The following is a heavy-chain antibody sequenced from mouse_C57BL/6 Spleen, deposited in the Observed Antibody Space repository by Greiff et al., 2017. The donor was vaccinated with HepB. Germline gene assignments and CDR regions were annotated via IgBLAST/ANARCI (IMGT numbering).Heavy chain of an antibody. CDR1: GYSITSGYY. Sequence: ESGPGLVKPSQSLSLTCSVTGYSITSGYYWNWIRQFPGNKLEWMGYISYDGSNNYNPSLKNRISITRDTSKNQFFLKLNSVTTEDTATYYCARGGGSSLWFAYWGQGTLVTVSA. D-gene: IGHD1-1*01. CDR2: ISYDGSN. J-gene: IGHJ3*01. V-gene: IGHV3-6*01. CDR3: ARGGGSSLWFAY.